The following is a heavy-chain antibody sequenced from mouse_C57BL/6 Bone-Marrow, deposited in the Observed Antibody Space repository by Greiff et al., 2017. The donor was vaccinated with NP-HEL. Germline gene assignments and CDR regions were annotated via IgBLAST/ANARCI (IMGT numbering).Heavy chain of an antibody. Sequence: QVQLKESGPGLVQPSQSLSITCTVSGFSLTSYGVHWVRQSPGKGLEWLGVIWSGGSTDYNAAFISRLSISKDNSKSQVFFKMTSLQADDTAIYYCASPNWEKRAWFAYWGQGTLVTVSA. D-gene: IGHD4-1*01. V-gene: IGHV2-2*01. CDR2: IWSGGST. CDR1: GFSLTSYG. J-gene: IGHJ3*01. CDR3: ASPNWEKRAWFAY.